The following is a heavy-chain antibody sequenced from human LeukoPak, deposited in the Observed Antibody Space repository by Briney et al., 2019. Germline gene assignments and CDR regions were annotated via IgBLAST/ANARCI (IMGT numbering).Heavy chain of an antibody. CDR3: ATYCGSGSYYKNWFDP. CDR2: FDPEDGET. D-gene: IGHD3-10*01. CDR1: GYTLTELS. Sequence: GASVKVSCKVSGYTLTELSMHWVRQAPGKGLEWMGGFDPEDGETIYAQKFQGRVTMTEDTSTDTAYMELSSLRSEDTAVYYCATYCGSGSYYKNWFDPWGQGTLVTVSS. J-gene: IGHJ5*02. V-gene: IGHV1-24*01.